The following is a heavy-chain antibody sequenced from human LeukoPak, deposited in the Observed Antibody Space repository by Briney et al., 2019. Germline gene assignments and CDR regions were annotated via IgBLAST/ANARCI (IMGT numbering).Heavy chain of an antibody. CDR1: GGSISSGGYS. J-gene: IGHJ4*02. D-gene: IGHD3-22*01. V-gene: IGHV4-30-2*05. CDR2: IYHSGST. CDR3: ARGFHPPLMIVVATYFDY. Sequence: KPSETLSLTCAVSGGSISSGGYSWSWIRQPPGKGLEWIGYIYHSGSTYYNPSLKSRVTISVDTSKNQFSLKLSSVTAADTAVYYCARGFHPPLMIVVATYFDYWGQGTLVTVSS.